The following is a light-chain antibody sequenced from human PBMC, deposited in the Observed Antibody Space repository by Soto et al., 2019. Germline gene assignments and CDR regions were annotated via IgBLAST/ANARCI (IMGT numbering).Light chain of an antibody. V-gene: IGKV3-15*01. CDR2: GAS. J-gene: IGKJ1*01. CDR3: QHFHNWPPWT. CDR1: QSVSSS. Sequence: EVVMTQSPDTLSVSPGERATLSCRASQSVSSSLAWYQQKPGQAHRLLIYGASTRATGVPARFSGSGSGTEFTLTISSLQSEDVAVYYCQHFHNWPPWTFGQGTRVEIK.